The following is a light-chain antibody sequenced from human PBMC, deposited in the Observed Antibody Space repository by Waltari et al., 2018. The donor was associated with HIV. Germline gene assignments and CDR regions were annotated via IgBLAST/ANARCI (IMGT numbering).Light chain of an antibody. CDR2: APD. V-gene: IGLV1-40*01. CDR3: QSYDSALSGSV. CDR1: SSNIGAGYD. J-gene: IGLJ2*01. Sequence: QSVLTQPPSVSGAPGQRVTISCTGSSSNIGAGYDVHWYQQLPGTAPKLVIYAPDSRPSGVPDRFSGSKSGTSASLAITGLQAEDDADYYCQSYDSALSGSVFGGGTKLTVL.